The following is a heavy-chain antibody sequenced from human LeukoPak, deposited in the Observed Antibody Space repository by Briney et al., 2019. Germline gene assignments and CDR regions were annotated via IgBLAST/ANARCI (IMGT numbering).Heavy chain of an antibody. V-gene: IGHV4-4*02. CDR1: GGSISSSNW. CDR2: IYHSGST. CDR3: ARDKSRTYGSADAFDI. J-gene: IGHJ3*02. Sequence: SGTLSLTCAVSGGSISSSNWWSWIRQPPGKGLEWIGEIYHSGSTNYNPSLKSRVTISVDTSKNQFSLKLSSVTAADTAVYYCARDKSRTYGSADAFDIWGQGTMVTVSS. D-gene: IGHD3-10*01.